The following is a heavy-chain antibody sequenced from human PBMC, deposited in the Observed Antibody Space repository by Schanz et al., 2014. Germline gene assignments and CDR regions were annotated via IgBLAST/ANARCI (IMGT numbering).Heavy chain of an antibody. D-gene: IGHD3-10*01. CDR1: GFNFNNFA. V-gene: IGHV3-23*01. CDR2: INTGVNT. J-gene: IGHJ3*02. Sequence: EVQLLESGGGLVQPGGSLRLSCAASGFNFNNFAMTWVRQAPGKGLEWVSAINTGVNTYYADSVRGRFTMSRDNSKNTLYLQMNSLRAGDAAVYYCAKGRCGELSAFEIWGQGTMVTVSS. CDR3: AKGRCGELSAFEI.